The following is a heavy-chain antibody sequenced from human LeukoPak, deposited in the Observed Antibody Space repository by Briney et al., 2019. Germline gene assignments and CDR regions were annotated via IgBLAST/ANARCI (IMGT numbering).Heavy chain of an antibody. D-gene: IGHD3-10*01. CDR2: ISAHNGNT. V-gene: IGHV1-18*01. CDR3: ARDLGNYFHF. Sequence: ASVKVSCKASGYSFNSYGISWVRQAPGQGLEWMGWISAHNGNTKYAQEVQGRVTMTTDTSTGTAYMEMRSLRSDDTAVYYCARDLGNYFHFWGQGTLVTVSS. CDR1: GYSFNSYG. J-gene: IGHJ4*02.